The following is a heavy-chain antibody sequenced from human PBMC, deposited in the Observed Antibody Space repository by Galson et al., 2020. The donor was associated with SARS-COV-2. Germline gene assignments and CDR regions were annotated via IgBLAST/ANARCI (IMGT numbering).Heavy chain of an antibody. J-gene: IGHJ4*01. CDR2: INHSGST. CDR1: GGSFSGYY. CDR3: ARVRMWGIAAGLDY. D-gene: IGHD6-25*01. Sequence: SETLSLTCAVYGGSFSGYYWSWIRQPPGKGLEWIGEINHSGSTNDNPSLKSRVTISADTSKKQISMKLSSVTAAETDVYYCARVRMWGIAAGLDYGGQGSLVTVSS. V-gene: IGHV4-34*01.